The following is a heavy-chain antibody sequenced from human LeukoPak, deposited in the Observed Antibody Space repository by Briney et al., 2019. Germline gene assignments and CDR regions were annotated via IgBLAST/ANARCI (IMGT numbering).Heavy chain of an antibody. Sequence: SETLSLTCTVSGGSTSSHYWSWIRQPPGKGLEWIGYIYYSGSTNYNPSLKSRVTISVDTSKNQFSLKLSSVTAADTAVYYCARGGCSSTSCYYYYYMDVWGKGTTVTVSS. CDR3: ARGGCSSTSCYYYYYMDV. CDR1: GGSTSSHY. CDR2: IYYSGST. D-gene: IGHD2-2*01. V-gene: IGHV4-59*11. J-gene: IGHJ6*03.